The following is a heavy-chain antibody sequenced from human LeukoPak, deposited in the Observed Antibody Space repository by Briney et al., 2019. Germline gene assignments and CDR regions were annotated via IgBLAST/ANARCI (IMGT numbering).Heavy chain of an antibody. D-gene: IGHD3-10*01. CDR1: GGSISSSSYY. CDR2: IYYSGST. CDR3: ARTALMVRGVMRSSDY. Sequence: PSETLSLPCIVSGGSISSSSYYWGWIRQPPGKGLEWVGDIYYSGSTYYNPSLKSRVTISVDTSKNQFSLKLSSVTAADTAVYYCARTALMVRGVMRSSDYWGQGTLVTVSS. V-gene: IGHV4-39*07. J-gene: IGHJ4*02.